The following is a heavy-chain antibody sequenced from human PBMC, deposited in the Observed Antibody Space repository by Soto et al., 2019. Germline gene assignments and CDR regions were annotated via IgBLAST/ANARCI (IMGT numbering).Heavy chain of an antibody. CDR2: IYYSGST. D-gene: IGHD3-10*01. CDR1: GGSISSGGYY. J-gene: IGHJ6*03. Sequence: SETLSLTCTVSGGSISSGGYYWSWIRQHPGKGLEWIGYIYYSGSTYYNPSLKSRVTISVDTSKNQFSLKLSSVTAADTAVYYCARDYYGSGSYYNLDYYYYMDVWGKGTTVTVSS. V-gene: IGHV4-31*03. CDR3: ARDYYGSGSYYNLDYYYYMDV.